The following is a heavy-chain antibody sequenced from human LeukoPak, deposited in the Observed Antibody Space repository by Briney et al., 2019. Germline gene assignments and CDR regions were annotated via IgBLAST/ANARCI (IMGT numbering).Heavy chain of an antibody. D-gene: IGHD2-2*01. CDR3: TTCGVVQAAENFYGMDV. CDR2: IKSKTDGGTT. J-gene: IGHJ6*02. Sequence: GGSLRLSCAASGFTFSNAWMSWVRQAPGKGLEWVGRIKSKTDGGTTDYAAPVKGRFTISRDESKNTLYLQMNSLKTEDTAVYYCTTCGVVQAAENFYGMDVWGQGTTVTVSS. V-gene: IGHV3-15*01. CDR1: GFTFSNAW.